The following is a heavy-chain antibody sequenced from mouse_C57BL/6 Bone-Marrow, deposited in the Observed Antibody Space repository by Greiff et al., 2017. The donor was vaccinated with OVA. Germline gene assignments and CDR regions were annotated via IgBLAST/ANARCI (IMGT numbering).Heavy chain of an antibody. V-gene: IGHV1-82*01. CDR2: IYPGDGDT. D-gene: IGHD2-3*01. J-gene: IGHJ4*01. CDR1: GYAFSSSW. CDR3: ARRWLPPYYYAMDY. Sequence: VQVVESGPELVKPGASVKISCKASGYAFSSSWMNWVKQRPGKGLEWIGRIYPGDGDTNYNGKFKGKATLTADKSSSTAYMQLSSLTSEDSAVYFCARRWLPPYYYAMDYWGQGTSVTVSS.